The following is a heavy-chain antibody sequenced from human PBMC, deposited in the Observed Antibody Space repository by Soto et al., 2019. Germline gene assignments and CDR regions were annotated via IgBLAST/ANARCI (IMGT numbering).Heavy chain of an antibody. D-gene: IGHD5-18*01. CDR2: IYSGGST. J-gene: IGHJ3*02. Sequence: EVQLVESGGGLIQPGGSLRLSCAASGFTVSSNYMSWVRQAPGKGLEWVSVIYSGGSTYYADSVKGRFTISRDNSKNTLYLQMNSLRAEDTAVYYCARVVDTAMADAFDIWGQGTMVTVSS. V-gene: IGHV3-53*01. CDR1: GFTVSSNY. CDR3: ARVVDTAMADAFDI.